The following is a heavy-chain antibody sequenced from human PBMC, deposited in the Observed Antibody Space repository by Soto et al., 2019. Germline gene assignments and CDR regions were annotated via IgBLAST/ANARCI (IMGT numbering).Heavy chain of an antibody. CDR1: GFTLSDHY. CDR2: SRDKAQGSST. V-gene: IGHV3-72*01. Sequence: GGSLRLSCAASGFTLSDHYIDWVRHAPGKGLEWVGCSRDKAQGSSTAYAASVKGRFTTARAESKNSVYLQMQSLKTEDTAVYYCVRTTYFSDSSGYTRCLDYWGQGTLVTVSS. D-gene: IGHD3-22*01. J-gene: IGHJ4*02. CDR3: VRTTYFSDSSGYTRCLDY.